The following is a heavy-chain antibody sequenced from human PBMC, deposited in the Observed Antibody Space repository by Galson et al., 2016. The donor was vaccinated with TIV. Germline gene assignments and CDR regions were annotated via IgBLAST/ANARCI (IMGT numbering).Heavy chain of an antibody. CDR1: GGTFSSYT. Sequence: SVKVSCKASGGTFSSYTISWVRQAPGQGLEWMGRIIPIFHSAKSAQKFQDRVTITADESMSTVYMELSSLRSEDTAVYYCATLGGYFGSGSYKTDFWGQGTLVTVSS. J-gene: IGHJ4*02. CDR2: IIPIFHSA. V-gene: IGHV1-69*13. D-gene: IGHD3-10*01. CDR3: ATLGGYFGSGSYKTDF.